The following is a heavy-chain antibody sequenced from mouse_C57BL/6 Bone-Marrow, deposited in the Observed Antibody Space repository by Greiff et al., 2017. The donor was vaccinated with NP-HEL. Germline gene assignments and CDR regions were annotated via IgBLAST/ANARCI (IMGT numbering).Heavy chain of an antibody. CDR3: AFCDYYYAMDY. CDR1: GYTFTSYW. V-gene: IGHV1-55*01. CDR2: IYPGSGST. D-gene: IGHD2-4*01. J-gene: IGHJ4*01. Sequence: QVQLQQPGAELVKPGASVKMSCKASGYTFTSYWITWVKQRPGQGLEWIGDIYPGSGSTNYNEKFKSKATLTVDTSSSTAYMQLSSLTSVDSAVYYCAFCDYYYAMDYWGQGTSVTVSS.